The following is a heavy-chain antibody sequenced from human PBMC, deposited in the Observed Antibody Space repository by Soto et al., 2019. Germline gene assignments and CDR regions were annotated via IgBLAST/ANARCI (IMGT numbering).Heavy chain of an antibody. V-gene: IGHV1-69*01. D-gene: IGHD1-20*01. Sequence: QVQLLQSGAEVKKPGSSVKVSCKASGGTFSSYAISWVRQAPGQGLEWMGGIIPIFGTANYAQKFQGRVTITADESTSTAYMELSSLRSEDTAVYYCARDPDRVTGTPFGMDVWGQGTTVTVSS. CDR3: ARDPDRVTGTPFGMDV. CDR1: GGTFSSYA. CDR2: IIPIFGTA. J-gene: IGHJ6*02.